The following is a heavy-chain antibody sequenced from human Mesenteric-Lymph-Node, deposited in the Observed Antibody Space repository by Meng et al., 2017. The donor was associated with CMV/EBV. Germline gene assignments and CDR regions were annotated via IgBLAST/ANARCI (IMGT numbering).Heavy chain of an antibody. V-gene: IGHV1-69*02. D-gene: IGHD2-2*02. CDR1: GGTFSSYT. CDR2: IIPILGIA. Sequence: VSCKASGGTFSSYTISWVRQAPGQGLEWMGRIIPILGIANYAQKFQGRLTMTRDTSKSTAYLDLSGLRSGDTAVYYCARGDSDCSGSSCYNFWGQGTLVTVSS. CDR3: ARGDSDCSGSSCYNF. J-gene: IGHJ4*02.